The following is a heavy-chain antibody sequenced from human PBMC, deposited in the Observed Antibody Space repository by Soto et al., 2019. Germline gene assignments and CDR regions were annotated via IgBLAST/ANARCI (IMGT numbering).Heavy chain of an antibody. J-gene: IGHJ6*02. D-gene: IGHD3-22*01. V-gene: IGHV4-31*03. Sequence: PSETLSLTCTVSGGSISSGGYYWSWIRQHPGKGLEWIGYIYYSGSTYYNPSLKSRVTISVDTSKDQFSLKLSSVTAADTAVYYCAREIRSVDSGGSYYYYHGLDVWGQGTTVTVSS. CDR2: IYYSGST. CDR3: AREIRSVDSGGSYYYYHGLDV. CDR1: GGSISSGGYY.